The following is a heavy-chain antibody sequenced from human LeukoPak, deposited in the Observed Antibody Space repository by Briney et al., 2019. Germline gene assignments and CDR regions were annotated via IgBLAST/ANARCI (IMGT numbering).Heavy chain of an antibody. D-gene: IGHD1-26*01. CDR3: ARDRHIVGAPPHAFGI. CDR2: ISAYNGNT. J-gene: IGHJ3*02. Sequence: ASVKVSCKASGYTFTSYGISWVRQAPGQGLEWMGWISAYNGNTNYAQKLQGRVTMTIDTSTSTADMELRSLRSDDTAVYYCARDRHIVGAPPHAFGIWGQGTMVTVSS. CDR1: GYTFTSYG. V-gene: IGHV1-18*01.